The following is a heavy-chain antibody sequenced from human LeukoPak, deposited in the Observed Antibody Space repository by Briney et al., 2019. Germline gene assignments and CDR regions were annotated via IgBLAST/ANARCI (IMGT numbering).Heavy chain of an antibody. CDR1: GFTFSSYS. CDR2: ISSSSSTI. D-gene: IGHD4-17*01. Sequence: GGSLRLSCAASGFTFSSYSMNWVRQAPGKGLEWVSYISSSSSTIYYADSVKGRFTISRDNAKNSLYLQMNSLRAEDTAVYYCASGDYAVSSYYFDYWGQGTLVTVSS. V-gene: IGHV3-48*01. CDR3: ASGDYAVSSYYFDY. J-gene: IGHJ4*02.